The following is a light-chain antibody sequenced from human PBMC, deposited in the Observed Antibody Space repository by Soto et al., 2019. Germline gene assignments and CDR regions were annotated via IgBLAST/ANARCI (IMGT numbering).Light chain of an antibody. CDR1: QSVSSSY. Sequence: ESVLTQSPGTLSLSPGERATLSCRASQSVSSSYLAWYQQKPGQAPRLLIYAASTRATGIPDRFSGSGSGTDFTLTISRLEPEDFAVYYCQQYGSSGTFGQGTKVDI. V-gene: IGKV3-20*01. CDR2: AAS. J-gene: IGKJ1*01. CDR3: QQYGSSGT.